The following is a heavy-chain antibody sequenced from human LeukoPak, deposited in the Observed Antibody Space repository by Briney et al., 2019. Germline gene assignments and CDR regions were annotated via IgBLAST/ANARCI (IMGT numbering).Heavy chain of an antibody. CDR3: ASSGYSYGDY. Sequence: PSETLSLTCAVSGGSFSGYYWSWIRQPPGKGLEWIGEINHSGSTNYNPSLKSRVTISVDTSKNQFSLKLSSVTAADTAVYYCASSGYSYGDYWGQGTLVTVSS. CDR2: INHSGST. CDR1: GGSFSGYY. J-gene: IGHJ4*02. D-gene: IGHD5-18*01. V-gene: IGHV4-34*01.